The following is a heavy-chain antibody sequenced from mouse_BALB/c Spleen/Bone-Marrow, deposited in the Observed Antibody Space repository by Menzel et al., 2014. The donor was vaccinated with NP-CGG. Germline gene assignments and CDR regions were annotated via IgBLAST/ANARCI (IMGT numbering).Heavy chain of an antibody. D-gene: IGHD1-1*01. J-gene: IGHJ2*01. Sequence: VQLVESGPELVRPGVSVKLSCKGSGYTFTAYAMHWVKQSHAKSLEWIGLISTYSGNTHYNQNFKGKATMTVDKSSSTAYMELARLTSEDSAIHYCARNFYGSSYFDYWGQGTTLTVSS. V-gene: IGHV1-67*01. CDR2: ISTYSGNT. CDR1: GYTFTAYA. CDR3: ARNFYGSSYFDY.